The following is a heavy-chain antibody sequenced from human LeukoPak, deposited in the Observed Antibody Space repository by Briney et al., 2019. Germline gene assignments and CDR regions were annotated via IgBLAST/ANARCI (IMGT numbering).Heavy chain of an antibody. D-gene: IGHD6-13*01. CDR2: IYHSGST. CDR3: ARSSTWYYTH. CDR1: GGSISSSDW. V-gene: IGHV4-4*02. Sequence: SETLSLTCVVSGGSISSSDWWSWVRQPPGKGLEWIGEIYHSGSTKTNPSLKSRVTISIDKSKNQFSLKLSSVTAADTAVYYCARSSTWYYTHWGQGTLVTVSS. J-gene: IGHJ4*02.